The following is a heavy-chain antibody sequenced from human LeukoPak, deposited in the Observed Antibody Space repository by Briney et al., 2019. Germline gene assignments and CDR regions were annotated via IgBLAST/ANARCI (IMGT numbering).Heavy chain of an antibody. V-gene: IGHV1-2*02. J-gene: IGHJ4*02. D-gene: IGHD6-13*01. Sequence: AAVKVSCKACGYSFTDYYIHWVGQAPGQGREWMGWINPNSGGTHYAQKFKGRVTMTRDTFISTAYMELSSLISDDTAVCYCAKEQRYSSSWSQFDYWGQGTLVTVSS. CDR2: INPNSGGT. CDR3: AKEQRYSSSWSQFDY. CDR1: GYSFTDYY.